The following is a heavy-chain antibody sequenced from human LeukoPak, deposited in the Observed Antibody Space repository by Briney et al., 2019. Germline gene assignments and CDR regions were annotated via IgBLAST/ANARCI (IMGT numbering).Heavy chain of an antibody. V-gene: IGHV3-23*01. J-gene: IGHJ3*01. D-gene: IGHD3-16*01. CDR3: ARDRDDYVWGSYLGAFDV. CDR1: GFTFSSYN. CDR2: ISGGGTST. Sequence: GGSLRLSCAASGFTFSSYNMNWVRQAPGRGLEWVSVISGGGTSTYYADSVKGRFTISRDNFKNTLYLQMHSLRVEDTAVFYCARDRDDYVWGSYLGAFDVWGHGTTVTVSS.